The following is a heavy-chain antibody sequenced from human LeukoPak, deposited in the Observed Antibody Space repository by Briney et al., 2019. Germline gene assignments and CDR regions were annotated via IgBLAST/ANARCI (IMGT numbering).Heavy chain of an antibody. J-gene: IGHJ3*02. D-gene: IGHD1-14*01. CDR2: ISGSGGST. V-gene: IGHV3-23*01. CDR1: GFTFSSYA. Sequence: GGSLRLSCAASGFTFSSYAMSWVRQAPGKGLEWVSAISGSGGSTYYADSVKGRFTISRGNSKNTLYLQMNSLRAEDTAVYYCAKDPEESDAFDIWGQGTMVTVSS. CDR3: AKDPEESDAFDI.